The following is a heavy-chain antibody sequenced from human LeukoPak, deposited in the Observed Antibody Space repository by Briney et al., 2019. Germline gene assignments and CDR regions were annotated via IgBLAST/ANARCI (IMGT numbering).Heavy chain of an antibody. J-gene: IGHJ6*02. CDR1: GGTFSSYA. Sequence: ASVKVSCTASGGTFSSYAISWVRQAPGQGLEWMGGIIPIFGTANYAQKFQGRVTITADESTSTAYMELSSLRSEDTAMYYCARDGLAYCGGDCYSVYGMDVWGQGTTVTVSS. D-gene: IGHD2-21*02. CDR3: ARDGLAYCGGDCYSVYGMDV. V-gene: IGHV1-69*13. CDR2: IIPIFGTA.